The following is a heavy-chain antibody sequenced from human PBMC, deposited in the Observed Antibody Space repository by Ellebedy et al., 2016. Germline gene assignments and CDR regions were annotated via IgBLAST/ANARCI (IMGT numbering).Heavy chain of an antibody. CDR3: ARALYYYYGMDV. V-gene: IGHV4-59*12. CDR1: GGSISSYY. J-gene: IGHJ6*02. Sequence: GSLRLSCTVSGGSISSYYWSWIRQSPGKGLEWIGYIYYSGSTNYNPSLKSRVTISVDTSKNQFSLKLSSVTAADTAVYYCARALYYYYGMDVWGQGTTVTVSS. CDR2: IYYSGST.